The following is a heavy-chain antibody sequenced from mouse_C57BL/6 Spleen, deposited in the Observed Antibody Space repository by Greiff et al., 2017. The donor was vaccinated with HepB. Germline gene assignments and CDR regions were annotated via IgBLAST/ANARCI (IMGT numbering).Heavy chain of an antibody. V-gene: IGHV6-3*01. CDR3: TREYSLDY. Sequence: DVQLVESGGGLVQPGGSMKLSCVASGFTFSNYWMNWVRQSPEKGLEWVAQIRLKSDNYATHYAESVKGRFTISRDDSKSSVYLQMNNLRAEDTGIYYCTREYSLDYWGQGTSVTVSS. CDR1: GFTFSNYW. D-gene: IGHD5-1*01. J-gene: IGHJ4*01. CDR2: IRLKSDNYAT.